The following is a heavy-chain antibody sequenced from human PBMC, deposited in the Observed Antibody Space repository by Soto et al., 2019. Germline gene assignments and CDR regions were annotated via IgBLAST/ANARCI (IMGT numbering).Heavy chain of an antibody. V-gene: IGHV1-3*01. CDR2: INAGNGNT. CDR3: ARDFNRYSGYDSGSIGMDV. J-gene: IGHJ6*02. D-gene: IGHD5-12*01. Sequence: QVQLVQSGAEVKKPGASVKVSRKASGYTFTSYAMHWVRQAPGQRLEWMGWINAGNGNTKYSQKFQGRVTITRDTSASTAYMELSSLRSEDTAVYYCARDFNRYSGYDSGSIGMDVWGQGTTVTVSS. CDR1: GYTFTSYA.